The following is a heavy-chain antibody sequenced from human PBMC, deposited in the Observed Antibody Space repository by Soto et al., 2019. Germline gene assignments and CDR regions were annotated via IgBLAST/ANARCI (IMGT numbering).Heavy chain of an antibody. CDR3: AMIEDCTNGVCYNFIDY. CDR1: GYTFTSYG. CDR2: ISAYNGNT. J-gene: IGHJ4*02. D-gene: IGHD2-8*01. Sequence: QVQLVQSGAEVKKPGASVKVSCKASGYTFTSYGISWVRQAPGQGLEWMGWISAYNGNTNYAQKIQGRVTMTTDTSTSTAYMELRSLRSDDTAVYYCAMIEDCTNGVCYNFIDYWGQGTLVTVSS. V-gene: IGHV1-18*01.